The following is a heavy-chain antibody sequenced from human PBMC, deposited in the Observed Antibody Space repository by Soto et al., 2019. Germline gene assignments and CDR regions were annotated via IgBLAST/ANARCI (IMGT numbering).Heavy chain of an antibody. CDR3: ARDYGAGSYGIDY. V-gene: IGHV4-59*01. Sequence: SETLSLTCTVSGASINTYXWAWIRQPPGKGLEWIGYIHNSGTTDYNPSLKSRVTMSVDTSKSQFSLKLSSVTAADTAVYYCARDYGAGSYGIDYWGQGTLVTVSS. CDR1: GASINTYX. J-gene: IGHJ4*02. CDR2: IHNSGTT. D-gene: IGHD3-10*01.